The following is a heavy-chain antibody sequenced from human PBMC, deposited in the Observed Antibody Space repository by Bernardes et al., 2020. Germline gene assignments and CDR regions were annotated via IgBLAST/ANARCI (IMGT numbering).Heavy chain of an antibody. CDR3: ARVVMLGIVVVVDGMDV. V-gene: IGHV1-18*01. D-gene: IGHD2-15*01. Sequence: ASVKVSCKASGYTFTSYGISWVRQAPGQGLEWMGWISAYNGNTNYAQKLQGRVTMTTDTSTSTAYMELRSLRSDDTAVYYCARVVMLGIVVVVDGMDVWGQGTTVTVSS. CDR1: GYTFTSYG. CDR2: ISAYNGNT. J-gene: IGHJ6*02.